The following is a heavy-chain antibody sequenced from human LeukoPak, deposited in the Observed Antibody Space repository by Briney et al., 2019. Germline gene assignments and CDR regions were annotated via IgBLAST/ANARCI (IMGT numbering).Heavy chain of an antibody. D-gene: IGHD5-12*01. J-gene: IGHJ5*02. CDR1: GDSVTTTNW. V-gene: IGHV4-4*02. CDR2: FYHSGGI. CDR3: ARDKSTIDSRIGYFDL. Sequence: PSETLSLTCAVSGDSVTTTNWWSWVRQPPGKGLEWIGQFYHSGGINYSPSLKNRVTMSVDKSKNHFYLKLTSVTAADTAVYFCARDKSTIDSRIGYFDLWGQGTLVTVSS.